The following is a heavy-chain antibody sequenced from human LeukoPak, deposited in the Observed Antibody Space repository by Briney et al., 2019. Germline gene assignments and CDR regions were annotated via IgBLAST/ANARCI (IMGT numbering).Heavy chain of an antibody. CDR3: ASGEQWLEEGGGYFDY. D-gene: IGHD6-19*01. CDR1: GFTFSSYW. CDR2: IKQDGSEK. Sequence: PGGSLRLSCAASGFTFSSYWMSWVRQAPGKGLEWVANIKQDGSEKYYVDSVEGRFTISRDNAKNSLYLQMNSLRAEDTAVYYCASGEQWLEEGGGYFDYWGQGTLVTVSS. J-gene: IGHJ4*02. V-gene: IGHV3-7*01.